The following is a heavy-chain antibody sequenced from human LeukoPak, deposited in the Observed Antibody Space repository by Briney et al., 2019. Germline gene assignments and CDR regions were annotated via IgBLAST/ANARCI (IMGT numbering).Heavy chain of an antibody. D-gene: IGHD4-17*01. Sequence: GGSLRLSCAASGFTFSSHGMNWVRQAPGKGLEWVSSISSSSSSYIYYADSVKGRFTISRDNAKNSLYLQMNSLRAEDTAVYYCARDRSTVTTWIDYWGQGTLVTVSS. V-gene: IGHV3-21*01. CDR1: GFTFSSHG. CDR2: ISSSSSSYI. J-gene: IGHJ4*02. CDR3: ARDRSTVTTWIDY.